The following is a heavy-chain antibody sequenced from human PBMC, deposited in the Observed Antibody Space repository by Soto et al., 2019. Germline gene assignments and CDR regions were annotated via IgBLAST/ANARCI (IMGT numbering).Heavy chain of an antibody. CDR2: IIPILGIA. D-gene: IGHD2-15*01. CDR3: AKQGYCSGGSCYKNWFDP. CDR1: GGTFSSYT. V-gene: IGHV1-69*02. J-gene: IGHJ5*02. Sequence: QVQLVQSGAEVKKPGSSVKVSCKASGGTFSSYTISWVRQAPGQGLEWMGRIIPILGIANYAQKFQGRVTITADKSTITAYMELSSLRSEDTAVYYCAKQGYCSGGSCYKNWFDPWGQGTLVTVSS.